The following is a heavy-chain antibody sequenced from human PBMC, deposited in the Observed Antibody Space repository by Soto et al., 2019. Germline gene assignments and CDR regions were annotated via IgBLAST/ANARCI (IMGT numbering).Heavy chain of an antibody. V-gene: IGHV3-74*01. CDR2: VNTDGSIT. Sequence: PGGSLRLSCVASGFTFSSHWMHWVRQAPGTGLVWVSRVNTDGSITYYADSVKGRFTISRDNSKSTLYLQMNSLRAEDTALYYCAKGRSYYYYYGVDVWGQGTTVTVSS. CDR1: GFTFSSHW. CDR3: AKGRSYYYYYGVDV. J-gene: IGHJ6*02.